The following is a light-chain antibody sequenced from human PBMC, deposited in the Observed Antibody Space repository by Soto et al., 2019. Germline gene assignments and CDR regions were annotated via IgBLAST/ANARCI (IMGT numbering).Light chain of an antibody. CDR1: QSVSSK. V-gene: IGKV3D-15*01. J-gene: IGKJ5*01. Sequence: ETVMTQSPATLSVSPGERATLSCRASQSVSSKLACYHQQPGQAPRLLIDGASTRATGIPARFSGSGSGTEFTLSISSLQSEDSAVYYCQQYNNWPPITFGQGTRLEIK. CDR3: QQYNNWPPIT. CDR2: GAS.